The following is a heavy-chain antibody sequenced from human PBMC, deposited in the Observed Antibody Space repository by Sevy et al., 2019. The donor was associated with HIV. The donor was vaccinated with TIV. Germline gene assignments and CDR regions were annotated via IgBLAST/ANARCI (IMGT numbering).Heavy chain of an antibody. J-gene: IGHJ4*02. V-gene: IGHV4-59*01. Sequence: SETLSLTCTVSGGSISSYYWSWIRQPPGKGLEWIGYIYYSGSTNYNPSLKSRVTISVDTSKNQFSLKLSSVTAADTAVYYCARGLMGVVTNFDYWGQGTLVTVSS. CDR2: IYYSGST. CDR3: ARGLMGVVTNFDY. D-gene: IGHD3-3*01. CDR1: GGSISSYY.